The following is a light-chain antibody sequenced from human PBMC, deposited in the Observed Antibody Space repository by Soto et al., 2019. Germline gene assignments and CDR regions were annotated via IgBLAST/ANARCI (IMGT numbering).Light chain of an antibody. V-gene: IGKV3-20*01. CDR3: QQYGSSLLFT. CDR2: GAS. J-gene: IGKJ3*01. Sequence: IVLTQSAGTLALCPGERATLSCRASQSVSSSYLAWYQQKPGQAPRLLIYGASSRATGIPDRFSGSGSGTDFTLTISRLEPEDFAVYYCQQYGSSLLFTFGPGTKVDIK. CDR1: QSVSSSY.